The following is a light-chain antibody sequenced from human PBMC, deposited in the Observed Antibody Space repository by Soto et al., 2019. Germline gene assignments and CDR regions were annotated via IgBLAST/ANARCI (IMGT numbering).Light chain of an antibody. CDR1: QSVSNTY. J-gene: IGKJ1*01. CDR2: GAS. V-gene: IGKV3-20*01. Sequence: EIVLTQSPGTLSLSPGERATLSCRASQSVSNTYLIWYQQKPGQAPSLLSYGASSRATAVPDRFSGGGSGTDFSLLISRLEPEDFAVYYCQHFVNSLTWTFGQGTKVEIK. CDR3: QHFVNSLTWT.